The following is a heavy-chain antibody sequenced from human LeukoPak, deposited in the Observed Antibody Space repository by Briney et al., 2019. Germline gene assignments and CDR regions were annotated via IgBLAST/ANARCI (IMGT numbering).Heavy chain of an antibody. CDR1: GFTFNIYS. CDR3: AREAGGSGSSAY. V-gene: IGHV3-48*04. Sequence: PGGSLRLSCAASGFTFNIYSMNWARRAPGKGLEWISYITASSNTIYYADSVKGRFSISRDNAKNSLYLQMNSLRAEDTAVYYCAREAGGSGSSAYWGQGTLVTVSS. CDR2: ITASSNTI. J-gene: IGHJ4*02. D-gene: IGHD3-10*01.